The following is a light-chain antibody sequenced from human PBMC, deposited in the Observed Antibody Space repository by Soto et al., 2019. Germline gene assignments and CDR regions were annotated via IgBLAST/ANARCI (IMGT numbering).Light chain of an antibody. J-gene: IGKJ1*01. V-gene: IGKV3-20*01. CDR3: QQYGRSLRT. Sequence: IVLTHSPGTLSVSPVEISTLSCRASQSVDSTYLTWYQQKPGQAPRLLIYGASSRATGIPDRFSGGGSGTDFTLTISRLDPEDSAVYYCQQYGRSLRTFGQGTKV. CDR1: QSVDSTY. CDR2: GAS.